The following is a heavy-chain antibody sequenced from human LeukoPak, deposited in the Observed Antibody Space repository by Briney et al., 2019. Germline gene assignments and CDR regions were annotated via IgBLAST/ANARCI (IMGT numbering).Heavy chain of an antibody. CDR3: ARDPRYGGNSDAFDI. J-gene: IGHJ3*02. CDR1: GYTFTGYY. D-gene: IGHD4-23*01. CDR2: INPNSGGT. Sequence: ASVKVSCKASGYTFTGYYMHWVRQAPGQGLEWMGWINPNSGGTNYAQKFQGRVTMARDTSTSTVYMELSSLRSEDTAVYYCARDPRYGGNSDAFDIWGQGTMVTVSS. V-gene: IGHV1-2*02.